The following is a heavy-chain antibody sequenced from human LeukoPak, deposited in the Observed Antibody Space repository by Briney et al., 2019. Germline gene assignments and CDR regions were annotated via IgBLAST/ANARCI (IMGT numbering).Heavy chain of an antibody. D-gene: IGHD4-17*01. J-gene: IGHJ5*02. CDR1: GFTFSSYG. Sequence: GGSLRLSCAASGFTFSSYGMHWVRQAPGKGLEWVAVISYDGSNKYYADSVKGRFTISRDNSKNTLYLQMNSLRAEDTAVYYCAKDPQATVTTGWFDPWGQGTPVTVSS. V-gene: IGHV3-30*18. CDR2: ISYDGSNK. CDR3: AKDPQATVTTGWFDP.